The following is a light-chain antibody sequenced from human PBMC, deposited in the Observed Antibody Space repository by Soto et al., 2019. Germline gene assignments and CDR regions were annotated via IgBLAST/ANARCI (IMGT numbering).Light chain of an antibody. CDR1: QSVNSNY. J-gene: IGKJ3*01. CDR2: GAS. V-gene: IGKV3-20*01. CDR3: QQYGSSPFT. Sequence: EIVLTQSPGTLALSPGERATLSCRASQSVNSNYLTWYQQKRGQAPRLLIHGASSRATGIPDRLSGSGSGTDFTLTISRLEPEDFAVYYCQQYGSSPFTVGPGTKVGIK.